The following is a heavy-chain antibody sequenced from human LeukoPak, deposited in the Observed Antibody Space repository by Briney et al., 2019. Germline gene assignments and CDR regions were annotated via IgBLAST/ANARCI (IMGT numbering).Heavy chain of an antibody. CDR1: GFPFSSYA. CDR3: AKGGLNAFDI. Sequence: GGSLRLSCAASGFPFSSYAMHWVRQAPGKGLKWVSAITGSGGTTYYAGAAKGRFTISRDNSKNTLYLQMNSLRVEDTAVYYCAKGGLNAFDIWGQGTVVTVSS. J-gene: IGHJ3*02. V-gene: IGHV3-23*01. CDR2: ITGSGGTT. D-gene: IGHD1-26*01.